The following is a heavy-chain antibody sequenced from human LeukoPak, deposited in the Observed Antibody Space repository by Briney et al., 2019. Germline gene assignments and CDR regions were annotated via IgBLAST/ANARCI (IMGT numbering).Heavy chain of an antibody. J-gene: IGHJ6*02. Sequence: SETLCLTCTVSGGFISSYYWSWIRQPPGKGLEWIGYIYYSGSTNYNPSLKSRVTISVDTSKNQFSLKLSSVTAADTAVYYCANNRYYGFPYMDVWGQGTTVTVSS. CDR2: IYYSGST. CDR3: ANNRYYGFPYMDV. D-gene: IGHD3-3*01. CDR1: GGFISSYY. V-gene: IGHV4-59*01.